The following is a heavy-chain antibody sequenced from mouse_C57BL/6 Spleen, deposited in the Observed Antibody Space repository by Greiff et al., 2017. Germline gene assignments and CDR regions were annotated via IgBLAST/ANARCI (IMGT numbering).Heavy chain of an antibody. Sequence: QVHLQQPGAELVKPGASVKISCKASGYAFSSYWMNWVKQRPGQGLEWIGQIYPADGDTNYNEKFKGKATLTADKSSSTAYMQLSSLTSEDSAVYYCARGGGSRYFDYWGQGTTLTVSS. CDR1: GYAFSSYW. J-gene: IGHJ2*01. CDR2: IYPADGDT. D-gene: IGHD1-1*01. V-gene: IGHV1-80*01. CDR3: ARGGGSRYFDY.